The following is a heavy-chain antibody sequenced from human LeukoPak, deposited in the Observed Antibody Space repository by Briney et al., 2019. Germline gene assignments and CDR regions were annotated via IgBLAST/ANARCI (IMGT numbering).Heavy chain of an antibody. CDR3: ARYDRSGYSLEL. J-gene: IGHJ4*02. CDR2: IIPIFGTA. CDR1: GGTFSSYA. D-gene: IGHD3-22*01. Sequence: SVKVSCKASGGTFSSYAISWVRQAPGQGLEWMGGIIPIFGTANYAQKFQGRVTITTDESTSTAYMELSSLRSEDTAVYYCARYDRSGYSLELWGQGTLVTVSS. V-gene: IGHV1-69*05.